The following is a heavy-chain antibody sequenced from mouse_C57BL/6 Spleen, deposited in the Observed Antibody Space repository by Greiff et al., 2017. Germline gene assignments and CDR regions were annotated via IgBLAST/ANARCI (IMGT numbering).Heavy chain of an antibody. J-gene: IGHJ1*03. V-gene: IGHV1-82*01. Sequence: QVQLQQSGPELVKPGASVKISCKASGYAFSSSWMNWVKQRPGKGLEWIGRIYPGDGDTNYNGKFKGKATLTADKSSSTAYMQLSSLTSADSAVYFCAREATVVATRYFDVWGTGTTVTVSS. D-gene: IGHD1-1*01. CDR3: AREATVVATRYFDV. CDR1: GYAFSSSW. CDR2: IYPGDGDT.